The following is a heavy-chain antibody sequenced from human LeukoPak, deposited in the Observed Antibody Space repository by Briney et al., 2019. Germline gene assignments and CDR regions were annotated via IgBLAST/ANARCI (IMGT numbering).Heavy chain of an antibody. V-gene: IGHV1-2*02. CDR2: INPNSCAT. CDR1: GYTFTGYY. Sequence: GGXXXVSCKASGYTFTGYYMDWVRQAPGQGVEGMGWINPNSCATNYAQKFQGTVTMTTDTSISPAYMPPSRLTSDDTAVYYCARGRKPFSGTAIYSGNWFDPWGQGTLVTVSS. CDR3: ARGRKPFSGTAIYSGNWFDP. J-gene: IGHJ5*02. D-gene: IGHD3-10*02.